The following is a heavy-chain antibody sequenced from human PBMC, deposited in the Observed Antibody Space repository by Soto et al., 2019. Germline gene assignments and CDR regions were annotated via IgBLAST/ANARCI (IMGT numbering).Heavy chain of an antibody. D-gene: IGHD3-3*01. CDR2: IYYSGST. CDR3: ARGAAEEWLLFDY. CDR1: GGSISSGGYY. Sequence: QVPLQESGPGLMKPSQTVSLTCTVSGGSISSGGYYWSWIRQHPGKGLEWIGYIYYSGSTYYNPSLKSRVTISVDTSKNQFSLKLSSVTAADTAVYYCARGAAEEWLLFDYCCQGTLVTVSS. V-gene: IGHV4-31*03. J-gene: IGHJ4*02.